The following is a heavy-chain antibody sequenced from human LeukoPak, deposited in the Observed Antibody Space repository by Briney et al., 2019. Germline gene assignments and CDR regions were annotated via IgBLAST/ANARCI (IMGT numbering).Heavy chain of an antibody. J-gene: IGHJ4*02. CDR2: ISSYSTYI. CDR1: GFSFSDYS. V-gene: IGHV3-21*04. D-gene: IGHD3-9*01. Sequence: GGSLRLSCAASGFSFSDYSMNWVRQAPGKGLEWVSFISSYSTYIYYADSLKGRFTISRDNAKNSLYLQMNSLRAEDTAVYYCAKDPTAYYDILTGYYDYWGQGTLVTVSS. CDR3: AKDPTAYYDILTGYYDY.